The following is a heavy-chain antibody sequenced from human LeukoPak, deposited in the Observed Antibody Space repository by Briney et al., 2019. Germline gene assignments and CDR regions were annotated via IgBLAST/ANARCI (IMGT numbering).Heavy chain of an antibody. CDR1: GFTFTNYV. Sequence: PGRSLRLSCAASGFTFTNYVMTWVRQAPGKGLEWVGRIKSKTDGGTTDYAAPVKGRFTISRDDSKNTLYLQMNSLKTEDTAVYYCTPSVGAHPLWGQGTLVTVSS. V-gene: IGHV3-15*01. CDR2: IKSKTDGGTT. J-gene: IGHJ4*02. CDR3: TPSVGAHPL. D-gene: IGHD1-26*01.